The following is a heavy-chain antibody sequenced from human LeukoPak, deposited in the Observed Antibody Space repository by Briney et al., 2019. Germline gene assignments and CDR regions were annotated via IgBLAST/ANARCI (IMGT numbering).Heavy chain of an antibody. CDR1: GGSISSYY. CDR3: ARGVWGYED. J-gene: IGHJ4*02. Sequence: SETLSLTCSVSGGSISSYYWSWIRQPPGKGLEWIGEINHSGSTNYNPSLKGRVTISVDTSKNQFSLKLSSVTAADTAVYYCARGVWGYEDWGQGTLVTVSS. CDR2: INHSGST. D-gene: IGHD3-16*01. V-gene: IGHV4-34*01.